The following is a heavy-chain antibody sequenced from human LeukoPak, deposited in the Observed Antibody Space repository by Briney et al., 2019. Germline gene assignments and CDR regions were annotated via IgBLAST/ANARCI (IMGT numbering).Heavy chain of an antibody. J-gene: IGHJ4*02. D-gene: IGHD1-26*01. V-gene: IGHV3-73*01. Sequence: GESLTLSCAASGFTFSGSAMHWVRQAAGKGLGWVGRIRSKTNNYATGYAAPVKVRFTISRDDAKNTAYLQMNSLKTDDTAVYFCTKGKWGYPFDYWGQGTLVTVSS. CDR1: GFTFSGSA. CDR3: TKGKWGYPFDY. CDR2: IRSKTNNYAT.